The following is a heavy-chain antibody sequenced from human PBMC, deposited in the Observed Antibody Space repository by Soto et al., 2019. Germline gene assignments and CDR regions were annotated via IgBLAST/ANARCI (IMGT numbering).Heavy chain of an antibody. Sequence: SSETLSLTCTVSGGSITSGGYYWSWIRQHPGKGLEWIGYIDYSGSTYYNPSLKSRVTISVDTSKNQFSLKLTSVTAADTAVYYCARFDYDILTGNSYFDYWGQGTLVTVSS. V-gene: IGHV4-31*03. CDR3: ARFDYDILTGNSYFDY. CDR1: GGSITSGGYY. CDR2: IDYSGST. D-gene: IGHD3-9*01. J-gene: IGHJ4*02.